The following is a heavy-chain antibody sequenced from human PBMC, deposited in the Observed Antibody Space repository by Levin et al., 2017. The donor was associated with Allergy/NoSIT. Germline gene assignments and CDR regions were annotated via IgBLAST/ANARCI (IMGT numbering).Heavy chain of an antibody. CDR2: ISGSGSPT. CDR1: GFTFETYG. J-gene: IGHJ4*02. V-gene: IGHV3-48*04. CDR3: ARGVYDF. Sequence: GGSLRLSCAASGFTFETYGMNWVRQAPGKGLEWLSHISGSGSPTYYADSVKGRFTISRDNAKRSLYLQMSSLRVEDTAVYYCARGVYDFWGQGALVTVSS. D-gene: IGHD2-8*02.